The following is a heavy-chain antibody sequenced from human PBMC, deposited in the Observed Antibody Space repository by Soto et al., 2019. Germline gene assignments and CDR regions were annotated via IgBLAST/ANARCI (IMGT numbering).Heavy chain of an antibody. CDR3: AKDPLRLHSNPDYYYYGMDV. V-gene: IGHV3-23*01. CDR2: ISGSGGST. D-gene: IGHD4-4*01. J-gene: IGHJ6*02. CDR1: GFTFSSYA. Sequence: PGGSLRLSCAASGFTFSSYAMSWVRQAPGKGLEWVSAISGSGGSTYYADSVKGRFTISRDNSKNTLYLQMNSLRAEDTAVYYCAKDPLRLHSNPDYYYYGMDVWGQGTTVTVSS.